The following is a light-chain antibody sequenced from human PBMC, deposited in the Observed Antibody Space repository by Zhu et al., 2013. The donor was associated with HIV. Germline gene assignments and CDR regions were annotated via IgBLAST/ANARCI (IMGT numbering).Light chain of an antibody. CDR1: QSVGTN. V-gene: IGKV3-15*01. CDR3: LHYNKSLLFS. J-gene: IGKJ3*01. CDR2: GAS. Sequence: ETVMTQSPATLSVSPGEGATLSCRASQSVGTNLAWYQQKPGQAPRLLIYGASTRATGIPARFNGSGSGTEFSLTISALQSEDFAVYYCLHYNKSLLFSFGPGSRVEIK.